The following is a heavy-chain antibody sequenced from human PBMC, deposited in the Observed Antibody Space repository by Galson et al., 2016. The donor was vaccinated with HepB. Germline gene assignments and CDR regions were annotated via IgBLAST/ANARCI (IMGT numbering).Heavy chain of an antibody. CDR3: TRGQTRADL. CDR2: ISSSSSYI. CDR1: GFTFSSHY. Sequence: SLRLSCAASGFTFSSHYMSWLRQAPGKGLEWVGYISSSSSYISYANSVKGRFIISRDNAKESVYLQMNTLRADDTAMYYCTRGQTRADLWGQGTLVIVSS. V-gene: IGHV3-11*03. J-gene: IGHJ5*02.